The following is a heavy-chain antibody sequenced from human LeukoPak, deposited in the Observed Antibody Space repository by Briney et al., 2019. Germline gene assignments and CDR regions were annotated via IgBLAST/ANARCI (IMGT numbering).Heavy chain of an antibody. V-gene: IGHV1-46*01. CDR1: GYTFTSYY. CDR2: INPSGGST. Sequence: ASVKVSCKASGYTFTSYYMHWVRQAPGQGLEWVGIINPSGGSTSYAQKFQGRVTMTRDTSTSTVYMELSSLRSEDTAVYYCAREGYYDSSGYVWFDPWGQGTLVTVSS. D-gene: IGHD3-22*01. CDR3: AREGYYDSSGYVWFDP. J-gene: IGHJ5*02.